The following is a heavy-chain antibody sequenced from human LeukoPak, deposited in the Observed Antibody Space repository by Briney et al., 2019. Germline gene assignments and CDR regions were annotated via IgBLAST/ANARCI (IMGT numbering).Heavy chain of an antibody. CDR3: ARTRREYQLLSFDY. CDR2: IYHSGST. CDR1: GYSISSGYY. V-gene: IGHV4-38-2*01. Sequence: PSETLSLTCAVSGYSISSGYYWGWIRQPPEKGLEWIGSIYHSGSTYYNPSLKSRVTISVDTSKNQFSLKLSSVTAADTAVYYCARTRREYQLLSFDYWGQGTLVTVSS. D-gene: IGHD2-2*01. J-gene: IGHJ4*02.